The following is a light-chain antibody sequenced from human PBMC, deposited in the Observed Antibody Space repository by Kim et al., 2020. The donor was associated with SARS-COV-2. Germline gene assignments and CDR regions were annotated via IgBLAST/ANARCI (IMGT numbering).Light chain of an antibody. CDR3: QQYSRDPYN. V-gene: IGKV1-5*03. Sequence: IQMTQSPSTLSASIGDRVTITCRASQTMNTWLAWYQQKPGKAPKLLISEASNLEDGVPSRFSGSGSGTDFALTISSLQPDDFATYYCQQYSRDPYNFGQGTKLGSN. J-gene: IGKJ2*01. CDR2: EAS. CDR1: QTMNTW.